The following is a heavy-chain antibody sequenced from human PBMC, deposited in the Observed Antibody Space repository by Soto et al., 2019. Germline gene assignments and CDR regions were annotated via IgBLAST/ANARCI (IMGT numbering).Heavy chain of an antibody. CDR2: INPNSGGT. CDR1: GYTFTGYY. J-gene: IGHJ6*02. CDR3: ASPGYSYGHYYYGMDV. D-gene: IGHD5-18*01. Sequence: ASVKVYCKSSGYTFTGYYMHWVRQAPGQGLEWMGWINPNSGGTNYAQKFQGRVTMTRDESTSTAYMELSSLRSEDTAVYYCASPGYSYGHYYYGMDVWGQGTTVTV. V-gene: IGHV1-2*02.